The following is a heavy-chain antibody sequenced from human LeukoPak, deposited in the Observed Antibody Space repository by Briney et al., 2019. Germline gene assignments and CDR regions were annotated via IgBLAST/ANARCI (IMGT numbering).Heavy chain of an antibody. CDR1: GFPFSSYG. D-gene: IGHD2-15*01. CDR2: ISYDGSNK. J-gene: IGHJ3*02. V-gene: IGHV3-30*03. Sequence: GGSLRLSCAASGFPFSSYGMHWVRQAPGKGLEWVAVISYDGSNKSYADSVKGRFTISRDNSKNTLYLQMNSLRAEDTAVYYCARGYCSGGSCSTFDIWGQGTMVTVSS. CDR3: ARGYCSGGSCSTFDI.